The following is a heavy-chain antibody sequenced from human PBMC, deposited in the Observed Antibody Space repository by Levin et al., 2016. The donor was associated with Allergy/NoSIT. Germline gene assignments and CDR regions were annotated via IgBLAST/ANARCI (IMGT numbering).Heavy chain of an antibody. D-gene: IGHD6-19*01. Sequence: WIRQPPGKGLEWIGYIYYSGSTNYNPSLKSRVTISVDPSKNQFSLKLSSVTAADTAVYYCARRGYSSGSYPFDYWGQGTLVTVSS. J-gene: IGHJ4*02. CDR3: ARRGYSSGSYPFDY. V-gene: IGHV4-59*08. CDR2: IYYSGST.